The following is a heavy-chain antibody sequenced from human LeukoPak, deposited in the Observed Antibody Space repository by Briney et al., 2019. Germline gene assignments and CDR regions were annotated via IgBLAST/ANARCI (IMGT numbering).Heavy chain of an antibody. D-gene: IGHD3-9*01. CDR2: INENGGEQ. CDR3: TRDLMDYDVSTGLHHYYMDV. Sequence: GSLRLSCAASGFAFSSYWMTWVRQAPGKGVEWVANINENGGEQHYLDSVRGRFTISRDNAKNSLYLQMNTLRVEDTAVYYCTRDLMDYDVSTGLHHYYMDVWGQGTTVTVSS. V-gene: IGHV3-7*01. J-gene: IGHJ6*02. CDR1: GFAFSSYW.